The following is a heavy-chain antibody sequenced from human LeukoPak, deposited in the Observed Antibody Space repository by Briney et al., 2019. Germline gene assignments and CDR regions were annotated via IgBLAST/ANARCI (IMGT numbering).Heavy chain of an antibody. J-gene: IGHJ4*02. CDR1: GFTFSSYA. D-gene: IGHD6-13*01. CDR2: ISYDGSNK. V-gene: IGHV3-30-3*01. Sequence: GGSLRLSCAASGFTFSSYAMHWVRQAPGKGLEWVAVISYDGSNKYYADSVKGRFTISRDNSKNTLYLQMNSLRAEDTAVYYCARASRGDSNSWYVRYWGQGTLVTVSS. CDR3: ARASRGDSNSWYVRY.